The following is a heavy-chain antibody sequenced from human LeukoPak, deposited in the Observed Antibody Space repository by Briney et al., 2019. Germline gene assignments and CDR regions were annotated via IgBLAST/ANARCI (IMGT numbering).Heavy chain of an antibody. CDR1: GGTFSSCA. CDR3: ARESGTIPGFYFDY. CDR2: IIPIFGTA. J-gene: IGHJ4*02. Sequence: ASVKVSCKASGGTFSSCAISWVRQAPGQGLEWMGGIIPIFGTANYAQKFQGRVTITADESTSTAYMELSSLRSEDTAVYYCARESGTIPGFYFDYWGQGTLVTVSS. V-gene: IGHV1-69*13. D-gene: IGHD3-3*01.